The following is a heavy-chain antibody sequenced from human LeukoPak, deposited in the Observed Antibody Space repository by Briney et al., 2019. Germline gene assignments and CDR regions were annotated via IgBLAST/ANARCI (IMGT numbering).Heavy chain of an antibody. CDR3: ARGGYSSSWLYAFDI. CDR2: IYYSGST. CDR1: GGSISSYY. Sequence: SETLSLTCTVSGGSISSYYWSRIRQPPGKGLEWIGYIYYSGSTNYNPSLKSRVTISVDTSKNQFSLKLSSVTAADTAVYYCARGGYSSSWLYAFDIWGQGTMVTVSS. V-gene: IGHV4-59*01. J-gene: IGHJ3*02. D-gene: IGHD6-13*01.